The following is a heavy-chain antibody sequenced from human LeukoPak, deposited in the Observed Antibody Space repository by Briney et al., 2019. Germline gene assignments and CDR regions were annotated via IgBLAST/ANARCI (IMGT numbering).Heavy chain of an antibody. CDR3: ANHHCSGADCDRSYASYYYYCMDV. CDR1: GFTFDDYG. D-gene: IGHD2-15*01. CDR2: IYGSGGST. Sequence: GGSLRLSCAASGFTFDDYGMSWVRQAPGKGLEWVSAIYGSGGSTYYADSVKGRFTISRDNSKNTLFLQMNSLRAEDTAIYYCANHHCSGADCDRSYASYYYYCMDVWGKGTTVTVSS. J-gene: IGHJ6*03. V-gene: IGHV3-23*01.